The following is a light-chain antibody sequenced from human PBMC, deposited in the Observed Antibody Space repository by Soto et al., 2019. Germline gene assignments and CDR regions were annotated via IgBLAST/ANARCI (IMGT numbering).Light chain of an antibody. V-gene: IGKV1-5*03. CDR3: QQYVRAFRS. CDR2: KAS. Sequence: IQMTQSPSSLSASIGDRVTITFRASQSISTWLALYQQKPGTAPKLLIYKASSLQSGVPSRFSGSGSGTEFTLTISSLQPDDFATYYCQQYVRAFRSFGQGTKVDIK. CDR1: QSISTW. J-gene: IGKJ1*01.